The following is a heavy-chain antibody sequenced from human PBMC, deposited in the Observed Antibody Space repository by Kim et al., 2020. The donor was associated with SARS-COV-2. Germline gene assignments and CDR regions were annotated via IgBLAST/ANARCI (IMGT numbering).Heavy chain of an antibody. CDR3: ARAAVRISWEQYFHH. D-gene: IGHD6-13*01. CDR1: GFTVSSNY. V-gene: IGHV3-53*01. J-gene: IGHJ1*01. Sequence: GGSLRLSCAASGFTVSSNYMSWVRQAPGKGLEWVSVIYSDDSTYYIDSVKGRFTISRDNSKNTLYLQMNSLRAEDTAVYYCARAAVRISWEQYFHHWGQG. CDR2: IYSDDST.